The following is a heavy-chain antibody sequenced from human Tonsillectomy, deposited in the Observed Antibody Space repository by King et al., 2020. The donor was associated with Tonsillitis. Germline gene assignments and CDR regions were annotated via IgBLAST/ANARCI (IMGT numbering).Heavy chain of an antibody. CDR3: ARGYERFDY. D-gene: IGHD5-12*01. CDR2: IDPTDSYT. Sequence: QLVPSGAEVKKPGESLRISCKGSGYTFTTSWINWVRQMPGKGLEWMGRIDPTDSYTNYSPSFQGHVTISADKSISTAYLQWSSLKASDTAMYYCARGYERFDYWGQGTLVTVSS. V-gene: IGHV5-10-1*03. CDR1: GYTFTTSW. J-gene: IGHJ4*02.